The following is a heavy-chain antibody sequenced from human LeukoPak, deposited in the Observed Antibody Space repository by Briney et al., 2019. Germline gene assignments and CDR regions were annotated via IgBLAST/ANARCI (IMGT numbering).Heavy chain of an antibody. CDR2: ISWNSGSI. V-gene: IGHV3-9*01. CDR1: GFIFNNYA. D-gene: IGHD6-19*01. J-gene: IGHJ4*02. CDR3: AKDNRRHYTSGPNPDSLH. Sequence: QAGRSLRLSCAGSGFIFNNYAMHWVRQPPGKGLEWFSGISWNSGSIDYADSVKGRFTISRDNAKNSLYLQMNSLRVEDTAFYYCAKDNRRHYTSGPNPDSLHWGQGALVTVSS.